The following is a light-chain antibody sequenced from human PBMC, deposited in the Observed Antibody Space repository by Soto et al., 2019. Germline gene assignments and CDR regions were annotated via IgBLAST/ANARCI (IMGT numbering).Light chain of an antibody. CDR2: RSD. V-gene: IGLV1-47*01. J-gene: IGLJ3*02. Sequence: QSVLTQPPSASGTPGQRVTISCSGSSSNIGSNYVYWYRQLPGTAPKLLIYRSDQRPSGVPDRFSGSKSGTSASLAISGLRSEDVADYYCAAWDDSLSGWVFGGGTKLTVL. CDR1: SSNIGSNY. CDR3: AAWDDSLSGWV.